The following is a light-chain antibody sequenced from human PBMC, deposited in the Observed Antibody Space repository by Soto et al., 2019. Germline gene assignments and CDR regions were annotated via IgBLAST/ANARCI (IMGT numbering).Light chain of an antibody. CDR3: LHHNTYPQT. J-gene: IGKJ1*01. CDR1: QGIRND. V-gene: IGKV1-17*02. Sequence: DIQMTQSPSSLSASVGDRVTITCRASQGIRNDLGWYQQKPGKAPKRLIYAASRLQSGVPSRFIGSGSGTDFTLTSSNPKPDDFKTYVCLHHNTYPQTFGKGTKVEIK. CDR2: AAS.